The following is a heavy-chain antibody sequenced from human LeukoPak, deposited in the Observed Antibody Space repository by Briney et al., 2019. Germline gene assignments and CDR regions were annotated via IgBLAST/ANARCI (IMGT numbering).Heavy chain of an antibody. CDR1: GVSISSYS. D-gene: IGHD6-6*01. CDR2: IYYSGST. J-gene: IGHJ4*02. V-gene: IGHV4-59*01. Sequence: SESLSLTCTVSGVSISSYSWSWIRQPPGKGLEWIGYIYYSGSTNYNPSLKSRVTISVDTSKNKFSLKLSSVTAADTAVYYSAKVVPSAYFDYWGQGTLVTVSS. CDR3: AKVVPSAYFDY.